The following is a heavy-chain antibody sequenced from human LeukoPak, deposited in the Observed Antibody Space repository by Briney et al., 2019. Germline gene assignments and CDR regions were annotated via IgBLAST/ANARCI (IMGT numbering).Heavy chain of an antibody. D-gene: IGHD6-19*01. CDR1: GLTVSSNY. Sequence: GGSLRLSCAASGLTVSSNYMSWVRQAPGKGLEWVAVIWYDGSNKYYVDSVKGRFTISRDNSKNTLHLQMNSLRAEDTAVYYCSANFDFWGQGTLVTVSS. CDR3: SANFDF. CDR2: IWYDGSNK. J-gene: IGHJ4*02. V-gene: IGHV3-33*08.